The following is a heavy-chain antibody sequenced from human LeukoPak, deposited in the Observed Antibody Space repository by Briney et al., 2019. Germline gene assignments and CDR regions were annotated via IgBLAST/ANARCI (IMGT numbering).Heavy chain of an antibody. CDR1: GCSISRGYH. V-gene: IGHV4-38-2*01. D-gene: IGHD1-1*01. CDR2: IHHSGNT. J-gene: IGHJ4*02. CDR3: ARVDWNPDY. Sequence: SETLSLTCAVSGCSISRGYHWGWIRQPPGKGLEWIGSIHHSGNTYYNSSLKSRVTISVDTSKNQFSLKVNSVTAADTAVYYCARVDWNPDYWGQGTLVAVSS.